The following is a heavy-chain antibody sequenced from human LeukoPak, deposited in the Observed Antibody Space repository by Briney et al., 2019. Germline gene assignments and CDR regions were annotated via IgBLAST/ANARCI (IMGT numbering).Heavy chain of an antibody. D-gene: IGHD2-15*01. CDR2: ISYDGSNK. CDR3: AKGERYCSGGSCLNWFDP. V-gene: IGHV3-30*18. CDR1: GFTFSSYG. J-gene: IGHJ5*02. Sequence: GGSLRLSCAASGFTFSSYGMHWVRQAPGKGLEWVAVISYDGSNKYYADSVKGRFTISRDNSKNTLYPQMNSLRAEDTAVYYCAKGERYCSGGSCLNWFDPWGQGTLVTVSS.